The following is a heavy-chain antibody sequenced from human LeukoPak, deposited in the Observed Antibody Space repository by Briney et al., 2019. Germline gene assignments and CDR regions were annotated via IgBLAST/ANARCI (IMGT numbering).Heavy chain of an antibody. CDR2: ISWNSDII. CDR3: AKDIRSIVVPPDAMDV. Sequence: GGSLRLSCAASGFTFDDYAMHWVRQAPGKGLEWVSGISWNSDIIGYADSVKGRFTISRDSAKNSLYLQMNSLRPEDTAFCYCAKDIRSIVVPPDAMDVWGQGTTVTVSS. D-gene: IGHD2-2*01. V-gene: IGHV3-9*01. J-gene: IGHJ6*02. CDR1: GFTFDDYA.